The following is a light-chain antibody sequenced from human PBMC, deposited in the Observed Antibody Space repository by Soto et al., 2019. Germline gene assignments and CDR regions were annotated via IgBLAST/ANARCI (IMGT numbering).Light chain of an antibody. J-gene: IGKJ1*01. V-gene: IGKV4-1*01. CDR2: WAS. Sequence: DIVMTQSPDSLAVSLGERATINCKSSQSVLYSSNNKNYLAWYQQKPGQPPKLLIYWASTRESGVPDRFSGSGSGTDFTLTISSLQAEDVAAYYCQQYYSTPRTFGQGTKV. CDR1: QSVLYSSNNKNY. CDR3: QQYYSTPRT.